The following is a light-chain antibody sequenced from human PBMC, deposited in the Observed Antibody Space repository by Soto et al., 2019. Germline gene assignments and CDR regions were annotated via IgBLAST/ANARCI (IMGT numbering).Light chain of an antibody. CDR1: QGISSS. CDR3: QQYYDYPLT. J-gene: IGKJ3*01. CDR2: GAS. Sequence: AIRMTQSPSSFSASTGDRVTITCRASQGISSSLAWYQQKPGKAPKLLIFGASTLQSGVPSRFSGSGSGTDFTLAISCLQSEDFATYFCQQYYDYPLTFGPGTKVDLK. V-gene: IGKV1-8*01.